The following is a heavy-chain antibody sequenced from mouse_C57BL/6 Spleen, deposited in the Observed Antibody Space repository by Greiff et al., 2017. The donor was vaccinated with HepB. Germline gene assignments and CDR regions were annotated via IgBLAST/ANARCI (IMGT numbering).Heavy chain of an antibody. V-gene: IGHV14-1*01. CDR2: IDPEDGDT. CDR3: TTSAGSSYGDAMDY. CDR1: GFNIKDYY. J-gene: IGHJ4*01. D-gene: IGHD1-1*01. Sequence: EVKLMESGAELVRPGASVKLSCTASGFNIKDYYMHWVKQRPEQGLEWIGRIDPEDGDTEYAPKFQGKATMTADTSSNTAYLQLSSLTSEDTAVYYCTTSAGSSYGDAMDYWGQGTSVTVSS.